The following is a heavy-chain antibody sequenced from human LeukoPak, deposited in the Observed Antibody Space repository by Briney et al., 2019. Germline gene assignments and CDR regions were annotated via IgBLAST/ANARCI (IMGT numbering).Heavy chain of an antibody. J-gene: IGHJ6*04. CDR1: GGSFSGYY. V-gene: IGHV4-34*01. D-gene: IGHD3-10*01. CDR3: ARGRNNQITMIRGPNHYLGWDF. CDR2: INHVGST. Sequence: SETLSLTCAVYGGSFSGYYWTWIRQAPGKGLEWIGEINHVGSTKYNPSLKSRATMSVDPSKNQFSLKLSAVTAADTAFYYCARGRNNQITMIRGPNHYLGWDFWGKGTRVIVPS.